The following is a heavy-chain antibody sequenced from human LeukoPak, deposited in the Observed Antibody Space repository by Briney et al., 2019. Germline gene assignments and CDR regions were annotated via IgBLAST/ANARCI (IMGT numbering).Heavy chain of an antibody. Sequence: ASVKISCKVSGYTFTGYYLHWVRQAPGQGLEWMGRINSNSGGTELAQKFQGRVTMTRDTSISTAYMEVSSLRSDDTAVYYCARDLSSTPNWELDYWGQGTLVTVSS. V-gene: IGHV1-2*06. CDR1: GYTFTGYY. J-gene: IGHJ4*02. D-gene: IGHD7-27*01. CDR3: ARDLSSTPNWELDY. CDR2: INSNSGGT.